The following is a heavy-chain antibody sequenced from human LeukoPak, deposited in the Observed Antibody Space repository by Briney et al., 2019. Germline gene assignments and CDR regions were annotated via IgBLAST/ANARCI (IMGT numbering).Heavy chain of an antibody. CDR2: IYYSGST. D-gene: IGHD3-22*01. J-gene: IGHJ4*02. Sequence: SETLSLTCTVSGGSISSYYWSWIRQPPGKGLEWIGYIYYSGSTNYNPSLKSRVTISVDTSKNQFSLKLSSVTAADTAVYYCAREWWYYDSSGSAEFDYWGQGTLVTVSS. CDR1: GGSISSYY. V-gene: IGHV4-59*12. CDR3: AREWWYYDSSGSAEFDY.